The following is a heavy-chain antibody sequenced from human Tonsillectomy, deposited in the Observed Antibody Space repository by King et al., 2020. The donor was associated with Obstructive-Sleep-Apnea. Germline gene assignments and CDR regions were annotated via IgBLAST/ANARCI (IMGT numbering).Heavy chain of an antibody. V-gene: IGHV4-31*03. CDR1: GGSISSGGYY. D-gene: IGHD5-12*01. J-gene: IGHJ4*02. Sequence: VQLQESGPGLVKPSQTLSLTCTVSGGSISSGGYYLSWVRQHPGKGLEWIGYIYYSGSTYYTPSLQSRVTISVDTSKNQFSLKLSSVTAADTAVYYCARDRDSGEFDYWGQGTLVTVSS. CDR3: ARDRDSGEFDY. CDR2: IYYSGST.